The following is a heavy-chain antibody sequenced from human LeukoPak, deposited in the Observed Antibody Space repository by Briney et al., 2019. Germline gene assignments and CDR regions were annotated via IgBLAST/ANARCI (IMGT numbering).Heavy chain of an antibody. CDR1: GFTFSNHW. CDR3: ARGYGDSIHFDY. V-gene: IGHV3-7*04. D-gene: IGHD4-17*01. J-gene: IGHJ4*02. Sequence: GGSLRLSCAASGFTFSNHWMSWVRQAPGKGLEWVANIKQDGSEKYYVDSVKGRFTISRDNAKNSLYLQMNSLTAEDTAVYYCARGYGDSIHFDYWDQGTLVTVSS. CDR2: IKQDGSEK.